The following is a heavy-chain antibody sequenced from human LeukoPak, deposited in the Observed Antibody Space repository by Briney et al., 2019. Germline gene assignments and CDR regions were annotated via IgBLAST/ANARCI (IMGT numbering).Heavy chain of an antibody. V-gene: IGHV4-39*01. J-gene: IGHJ4*02. CDR2: IYYSGST. CDR1: GGSISGSSYY. Sequence: PSETLSLTCTVSGGSISGSSYYWGWLRQPPGKGLEWIGSIYYSGSTYYNPSLKSRVTISVDTSENQFSLKLSSVTAADTAVYYCARQEADFWSGYSDYWGQGTLVTVSS. D-gene: IGHD3-3*01. CDR3: ARQEADFWSGYSDY.